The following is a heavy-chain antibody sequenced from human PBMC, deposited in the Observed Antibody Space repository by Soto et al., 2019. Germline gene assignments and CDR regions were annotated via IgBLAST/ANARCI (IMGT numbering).Heavy chain of an antibody. D-gene: IGHD6-6*01. CDR3: AREPSAARPTYYHYGMDV. V-gene: IGHV1-69*06. Sequence: SVKVSCKASGGTFSSYAISWVRQAPGQGLEWMGGIIPIFGTANYAQKFQGRVTITADKSTSTAYMELSSLRSEDTAVYYCAREPSAARPTYYHYGMDVWGPGTTVTVSS. J-gene: IGHJ6*02. CDR1: GGTFSSYA. CDR2: IIPIFGTA.